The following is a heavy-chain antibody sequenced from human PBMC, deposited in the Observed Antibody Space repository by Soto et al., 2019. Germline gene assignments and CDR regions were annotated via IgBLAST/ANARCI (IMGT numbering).Heavy chain of an antibody. CDR3: ARVRYCSGGSCYSGGDSSFWFDP. CDR1: GFTFSSYS. D-gene: IGHD2-15*01. Sequence: GGSLRLSCAASGFTFSSYSMNWVRQAPGKGLEWVSSISSSSSYIYYADSVKGRFTISRDNAKNSLYLQMNSLRAEDTAVYYCARVRYCSGGSCYSGGDSSFWFDPWGQGTLVTVSS. CDR2: ISSSSSYI. V-gene: IGHV3-21*01. J-gene: IGHJ5*02.